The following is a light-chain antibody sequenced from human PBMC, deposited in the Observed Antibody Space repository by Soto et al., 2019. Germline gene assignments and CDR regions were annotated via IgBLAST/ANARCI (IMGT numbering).Light chain of an antibody. J-gene: IGKJ5*01. CDR2: GVS. CDR3: MQGRQWPIT. V-gene: IGKV2-30*01. Sequence: DVVMTQSPLSLPVTLGQPASISCRSSQSLVYNEANTYLNWFHQRPGQSPRRLIYGVSNRDSGVPDIFRGSWSFTAFTLRISRVEAEDVGVYYCMQGRQWPITFVQGTRLEF. CDR1: QSLVYNEANTY.